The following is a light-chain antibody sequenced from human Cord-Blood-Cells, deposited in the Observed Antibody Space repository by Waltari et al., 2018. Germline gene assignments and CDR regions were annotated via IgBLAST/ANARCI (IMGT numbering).Light chain of an antibody. CDR2: DAS. CDR1: QDISNY. Sequence: DTQMTQSPSSLSASVGDRVTITCQASQDISNYLNWYQQKPGKAPKLLIYDASNVETGVPSRFSGSGSGTDFTFTISSLQPEDIATYYCQQYDNLPITFGQGTRLEIK. CDR3: QQYDNLPIT. J-gene: IGKJ5*01. V-gene: IGKV1-33*01.